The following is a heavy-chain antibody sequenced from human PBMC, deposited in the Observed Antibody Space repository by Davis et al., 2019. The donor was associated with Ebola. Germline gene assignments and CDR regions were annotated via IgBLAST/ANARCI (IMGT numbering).Heavy chain of an antibody. CDR1: GYTFTSYG. Sequence: ASVKVSCKASGYTFTSYGISWVRQAPGQGLEWMGWINPNSGGTNYAQKFQGRVTITRDTSASTAYMELSSLRSEDTAVYYCARDKLYYYDTVRWFDPWGQGTLVTVSS. CDR3: ARDKLYYYDTVRWFDP. D-gene: IGHD3-22*01. J-gene: IGHJ5*02. CDR2: INPNSGGT. V-gene: IGHV1-18*01.